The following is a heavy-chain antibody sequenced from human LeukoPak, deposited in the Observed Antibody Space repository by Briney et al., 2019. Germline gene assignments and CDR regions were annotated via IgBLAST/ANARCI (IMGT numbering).Heavy chain of an antibody. CDR2: ISGSGGST. Sequence: GGSLSLSCEVSGFSFSKFAMSWVRQAAGKGLEGVSAISGSGGSTYYAGSVKGGLTIYRDNSKNTLYLQMNRLRAEDTADYYWAKDAIAQYRTYYFAHWGQGTLVPVSS. CDR1: GFSFSKFA. J-gene: IGHJ4*02. CDR3: AKDAIAQYRTYYFAH. V-gene: IGHV3-23*01. D-gene: IGHD1-1*01.